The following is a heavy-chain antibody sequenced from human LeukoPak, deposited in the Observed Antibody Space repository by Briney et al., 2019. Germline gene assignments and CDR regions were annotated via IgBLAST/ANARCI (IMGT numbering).Heavy chain of an antibody. CDR1: GFTFSGYW. CDR2: IKEDGSEK. CDR3: ARGGRWYFDF. D-gene: IGHD2-15*01. V-gene: IGHV3-7*03. J-gene: IGHJ4*02. Sequence: PGGSLRLSCAASGFTFSGYWMSWVRQALGKGLECVANIKEDGSEKHYVDSVKGRFTISRDNAMNSLYLQINSLRVEDTAVYYCARGGRWYFDFWGQGTLVTVSS.